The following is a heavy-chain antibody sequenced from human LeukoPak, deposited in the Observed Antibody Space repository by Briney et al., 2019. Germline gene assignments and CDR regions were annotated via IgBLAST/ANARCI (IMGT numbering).Heavy chain of an antibody. CDR3: AKDRGYDFWSGYLVDY. V-gene: IGHV3-23*01. D-gene: IGHD3-3*01. J-gene: IGHJ4*02. CDR1: GFTFSSYA. Sequence: GGSLRLSCAASGFTFSSYAMSWVRQAPGKGLEWVSAISGSGGSTYYADSVKGRFTISRDNSKNTLYLQMNSLRAEDTAVYYRAKDRGYDFWSGYLVDYWGQGTLVTVSS. CDR2: ISGSGGST.